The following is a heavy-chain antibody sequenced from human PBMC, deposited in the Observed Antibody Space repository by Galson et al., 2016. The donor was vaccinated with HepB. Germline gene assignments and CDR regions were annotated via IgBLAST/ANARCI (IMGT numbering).Heavy chain of an antibody. CDR3: ARNLFDTIPNAFDI. D-gene: IGHD2-2*02. CDR1: GFPFSMYT. V-gene: IGHV3-48*02. J-gene: IGHJ3*02. Sequence: SLRLSCAASGFPFSMYTLNWIRQAPGKGLEWISYISGGSSTIYYANSVKGRFTISRNNGKNSLYLQMNSLRDEDSAVYFCARNLFDTIPNAFDIWGQGTQVTVSS. CDR2: ISGGSSTI.